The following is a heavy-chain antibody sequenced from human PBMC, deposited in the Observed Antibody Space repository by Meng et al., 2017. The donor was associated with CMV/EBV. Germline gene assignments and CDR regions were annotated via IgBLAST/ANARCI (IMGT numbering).Heavy chain of an antibody. CDR2: ISYDGSNK. D-gene: IGHD3-22*01. J-gene: IGHJ5*02. CDR3: ARAAYYYDSSGYYDH. Sequence: GGSLRLSCAASGFTFSSYAMHWVRQAPGKGLEWVAVISYDGSNKYYADSVKGRFTISRDNSKNTLYLQMNSLRAEDTAVCYCARAAYYYDSSGYYDHWGQGTLVTVSS. V-gene: IGHV3-30*04. CDR1: GFTFSSYA.